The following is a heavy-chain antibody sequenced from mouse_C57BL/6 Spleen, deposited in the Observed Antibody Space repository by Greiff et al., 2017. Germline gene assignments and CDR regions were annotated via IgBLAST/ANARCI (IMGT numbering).Heavy chain of an antibody. CDR2: INPSNGGT. CDR3: ARQGLEGFAY. D-gene: IGHD3-3*01. V-gene: IGHV1-53*01. J-gene: IGHJ3*01. Sequence: QVQLQQPGTGLVKPGASVKLSCTASGYTFTSYSMHWVTQRPGQGLEWIGNINPSNGGTNYNETFKGKATLTVDKSSSTAYMQLSSLTSEYSAVYYCARQGLEGFAYWGQGTLVTVSA. CDR1: GYTFTSYS.